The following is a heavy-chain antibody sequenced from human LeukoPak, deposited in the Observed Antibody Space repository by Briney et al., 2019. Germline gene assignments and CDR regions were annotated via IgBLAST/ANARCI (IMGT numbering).Heavy chain of an antibody. D-gene: IGHD1-20*01. CDR1: GGTFSSYA. Sequence: ASVKVSCKASGGTFSSYAISWVRQAPGQGLEWMGGIIPIFGTANYAQKFQGRVTITTDESTSTAYMELSSLRSEDTAVYYCARAPDNWNDVFYYYYGMDVWGQGTTVTVSS. V-gene: IGHV1-69*05. CDR3: ARAPDNWNDVFYYYYGMDV. CDR2: IIPIFGTA. J-gene: IGHJ6*02.